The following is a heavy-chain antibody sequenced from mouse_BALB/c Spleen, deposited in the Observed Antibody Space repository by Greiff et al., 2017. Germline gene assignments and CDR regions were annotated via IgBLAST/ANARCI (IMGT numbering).Heavy chain of an antibody. Sequence: EVHLVESGGGLVKPGGSLKLSCAASGFTFSSYAMSWVRQTPEKRLEWVATISSGGSYTYYPDSVKGRFTISRDNATNTLYLQMSSLRSEDTAVYYCARHLLGRNWCFDDWGAGTTVTVSA. V-gene: IGHV5-9-3*01. D-gene: IGHD4-1*01. CDR2: ISSGGSYT. CDR1: GFTFSSYA. CDR3: ARHLLGRNWCFDD. J-gene: IGHJ1*01.